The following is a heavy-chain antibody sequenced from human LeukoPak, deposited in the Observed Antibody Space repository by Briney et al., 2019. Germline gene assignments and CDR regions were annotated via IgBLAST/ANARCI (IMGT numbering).Heavy chain of an antibody. Sequence: GGTLRLSCAASGFTFSSYAMHWVRQAPGKGLEYVSAISSNGGSTYYANSVKGRFTISRDNSKNTLYLQMGSLRAEDMAVYYCARELRRAFDIWGQGTMVTVSS. CDR3: ARELRRAFDI. CDR1: GFTFSSYA. CDR2: ISSNGGST. V-gene: IGHV3-64*01. J-gene: IGHJ3*02.